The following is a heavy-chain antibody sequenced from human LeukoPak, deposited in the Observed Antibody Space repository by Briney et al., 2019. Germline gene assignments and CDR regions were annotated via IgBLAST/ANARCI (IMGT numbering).Heavy chain of an antibody. CDR2: INWNGGST. CDR1: GFTFSSYA. J-gene: IGHJ4*02. D-gene: IGHD3-3*01. CDR3: ARSGTYYDFWSGPNPLPGGGRHFDY. V-gene: IGHV3-20*04. Sequence: PGGSLRLSCAASGFTFSSYAMSWARQAPGKGLEWVSGINWNGGSTGYADSVKGRFTISRDNAKNSLYLQMNSLRAEDTALYYCARSGTYYDFWSGPNPLPGGGRHFDYWGQGTLVTVSS.